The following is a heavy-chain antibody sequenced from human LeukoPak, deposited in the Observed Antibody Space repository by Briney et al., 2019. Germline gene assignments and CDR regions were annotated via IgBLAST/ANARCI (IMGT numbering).Heavy chain of an antibody. CDR1: GFTFSSYG. J-gene: IGHJ4*02. D-gene: IGHD6-19*01. V-gene: IGHV3-30*03. CDR3: ARDEYSSGWYYFDY. CDR2: ISYDGSNK. Sequence: GRSLRLSCAASGFTFSSYGMHWVRQAPGKGLEWVAVISYDGSNKYFGDSVKGRFTISRGNSKNTLYLQMNSLRAEDTAVYYCARDEYSSGWYYFDYWGQGTLVTVSS.